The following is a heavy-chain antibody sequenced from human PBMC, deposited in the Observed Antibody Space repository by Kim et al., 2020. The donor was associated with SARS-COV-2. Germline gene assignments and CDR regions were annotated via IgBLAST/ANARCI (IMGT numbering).Heavy chain of an antibody. Sequence: GGSLRLSCAASGFTFNTYGMHWVRQAPGKGLEWVAVISYDGSNKYYADSVKGRFTXSRDNSKNTLXXQXNSLRIEDTAVYYCAKSXXXSYFGYDYWGQGTXVTVSS. CDR1: GFTFNTYG. D-gene: IGHD1-26*01. CDR2: ISYDGSNK. V-gene: IGHV3-30*18. CDR3: AKSXXXSYFGYDY. J-gene: IGHJ4*02.